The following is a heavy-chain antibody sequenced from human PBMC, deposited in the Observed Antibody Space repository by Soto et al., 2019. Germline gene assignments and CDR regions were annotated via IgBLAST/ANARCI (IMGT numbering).Heavy chain of an antibody. CDR3: AKSRRDGYTAPFGDY. Sequence: SLRLSCAASGFTFDDYAMHWVRQAPGKGLEWVSGISWNSGSIGYADSVKGRFTISRDNAKNSLYLQMNSLRAEDTALYYCAKSRRDGYTAPFGDYWGQGTLVTVSS. D-gene: IGHD5-12*01. CDR2: ISWNSGSI. CDR1: GFTFDDYA. J-gene: IGHJ4*02. V-gene: IGHV3-9*01.